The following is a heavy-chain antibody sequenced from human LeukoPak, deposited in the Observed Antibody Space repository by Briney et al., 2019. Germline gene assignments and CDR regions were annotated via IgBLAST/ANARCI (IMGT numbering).Heavy chain of an antibody. V-gene: IGHV4-34*01. CDR3: ARGPIYGMDV. CDR2: INHSGST. Sequence: RPSETLSLTCAVYGGSFSGYYWSWIRPPPGKGLEWIGEINHSGSTNYNPSLKSRVTISVDTSKNQFSLKLSSVTAADTAVYYCARGPIYGMDVWGQGTTVTVSS. CDR1: GGSFSGYY. J-gene: IGHJ6*02.